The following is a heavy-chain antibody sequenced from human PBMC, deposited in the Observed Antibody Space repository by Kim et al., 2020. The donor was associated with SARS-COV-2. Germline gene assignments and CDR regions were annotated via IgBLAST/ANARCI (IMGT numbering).Heavy chain of an antibody. J-gene: IGHJ4*02. D-gene: IGHD3-16*01. CDR2: ISGSGGST. V-gene: IGHV3-23*01. CDR3: AKDLRDYDYVDHLATYED. CDR1: GFTFSSYA. Sequence: GGSLRLSCAASGFTFSSYAMSWVRQAPGKGLEWVSAISGSGGSTYYADSVKGRFTISRDNSKNTLYLQMNSLRAEDTAVYYCAKDLRDYDYVDHLATYEDWGQGTLVTVSS.